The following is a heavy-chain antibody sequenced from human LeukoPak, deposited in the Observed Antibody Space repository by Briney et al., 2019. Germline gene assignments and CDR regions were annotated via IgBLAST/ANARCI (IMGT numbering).Heavy chain of an antibody. CDR2: ISPDGEST. Sequence: GGTLRLTCAASGFTFSAYSIHWVRQAPGKGLEYVSAISPDGESTFYANSVKGRFSISRDNSKNTLYLQMGSLRAEDMAVYYCARVGDIDAFDIWGQGTMVTVSS. D-gene: IGHD2-15*01. CDR3: ARVGDIDAFDI. J-gene: IGHJ3*02. V-gene: IGHV3-64*01. CDR1: GFTFSAYS.